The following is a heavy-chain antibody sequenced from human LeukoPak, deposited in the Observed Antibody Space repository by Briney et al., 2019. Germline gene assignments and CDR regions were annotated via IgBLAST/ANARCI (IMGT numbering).Heavy chain of an antibody. D-gene: IGHD3-9*01. Sequence: PGGSLRLSCAASGFSVTTYAMGWVRQAPGKGLEWVSVISDRGDSTHYADSVKGRFTISRDSSNNTLYLQMNSLRGEDTAVYYCAKGRWGLTINNFDIWGQGTMVTVSS. CDR2: ISDRGDST. J-gene: IGHJ3*02. V-gene: IGHV3-23*01. CDR3: AKGRWGLTINNFDI. CDR1: GFSVTTYA.